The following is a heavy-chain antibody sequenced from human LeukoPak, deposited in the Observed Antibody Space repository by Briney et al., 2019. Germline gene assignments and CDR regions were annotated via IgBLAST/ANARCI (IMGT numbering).Heavy chain of an antibody. CDR2: IYYSGST. J-gene: IGHJ6*03. D-gene: IGHD3-10*01. V-gene: IGHV4-59*01. Sequence: SETLSLTCTVSGGSISSYYWSWIRQPPGKGLEWIGYIYYSGSTNYNPSLKSRVTISVDTSKNQFSLKLSSVTAADTAVYYCARGRSSMARGYYYYYMDVWGKGTTVTVSS. CDR3: ARGRSSMARGYYYYYMDV. CDR1: GGSISSYY.